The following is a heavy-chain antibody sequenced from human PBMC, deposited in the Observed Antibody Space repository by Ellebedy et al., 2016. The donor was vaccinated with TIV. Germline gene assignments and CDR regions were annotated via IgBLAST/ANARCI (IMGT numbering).Heavy chain of an antibody. CDR3: ARGEVTLYYYGMDV. CDR1: GGSISSYY. V-gene: IGHV4-59*01. Sequence: MPSETLSLTCTVSGGSISSYYWSWIRQPPGKGLEWIGYIYYSGSTNYNPSLKSRVTISVDTSKNQFPLKLSSVTAADTDVYYCARGEVTLYYYGMDVWGQGTTVTVSS. CDR2: IYYSGST. J-gene: IGHJ6*02.